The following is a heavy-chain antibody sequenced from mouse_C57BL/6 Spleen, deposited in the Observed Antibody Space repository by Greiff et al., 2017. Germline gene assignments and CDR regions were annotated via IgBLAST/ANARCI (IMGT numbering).Heavy chain of an antibody. V-gene: IGHV1-54*01. J-gene: IGHJ4*01. Sequence: VQLQQSGAELVRPGTSVKVSCKASGYAFTNYLIEWVQQRPGQGLEWIGVINPGSGGTNYNEKFKGKATLTADKASSTVYMPLSRLTSEDSAVYFCARLPNYAMDYWGQGTTVTVSS. CDR1: GYAFTNYL. CDR2: INPGSGGT. D-gene: IGHD6-5*01. CDR3: ARLPNYAMDY.